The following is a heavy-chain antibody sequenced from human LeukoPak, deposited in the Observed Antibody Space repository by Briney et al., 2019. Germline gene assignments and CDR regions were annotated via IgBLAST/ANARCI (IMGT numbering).Heavy chain of an antibody. V-gene: IGHV3-48*02. CDR3: AGSVRGVMGGYGLDV. CDR1: GFTFSSYS. D-gene: IGHD3-10*01. J-gene: IGHJ6*02. CDR2: ISSGSSTI. Sequence: PGGSLRLSCAASGFTFSSYSMNWVRQAPGKGLEWVSYISSGSSTIYYADSVKGRFTISRDNAKNSLYLQMNSLRDEDTAVYYCAGSVRGVMGGYGLDVWGQGTTVTVSS.